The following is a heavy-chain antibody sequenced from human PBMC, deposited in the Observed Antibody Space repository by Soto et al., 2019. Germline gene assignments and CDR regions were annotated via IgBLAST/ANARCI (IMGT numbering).Heavy chain of an antibody. CDR1: GGSISSYY. CDR3: ARDAYSSGWYRNYYYYYGLDV. J-gene: IGHJ6*02. CDR2: IYTSGST. Sequence: SETLSLTCTVSGGSISSYYWSWIRQPAGKGLEWIGRIYTSGSTNYNPSLKSRVTMSVDTSKNQFSLKLSSVTAADTAVYYCARDAYSSGWYRNYYYYYGLDVWGQGTTVTVSS. D-gene: IGHD6-19*01. V-gene: IGHV4-4*07.